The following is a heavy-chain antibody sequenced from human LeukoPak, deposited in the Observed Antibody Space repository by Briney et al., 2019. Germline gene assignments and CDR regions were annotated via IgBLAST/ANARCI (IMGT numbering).Heavy chain of an antibody. D-gene: IGHD3-22*01. J-gene: IGHJ4*02. CDR3: ARAGGYFDSSGYFHFDY. CDR1: GYTFSSHG. CDR2: ISGYNGKT. V-gene: IGHV1-18*04. Sequence: GASVKVSCKASGYTFSSHGISWVRQAPGQGLEWMGWISGYNGKTNYAQNFQGRVTMTTDTSTSSACMELRSLRSDDTAVYYCARAGGYFDSSGYFHFDYWGQGTLVTVSS.